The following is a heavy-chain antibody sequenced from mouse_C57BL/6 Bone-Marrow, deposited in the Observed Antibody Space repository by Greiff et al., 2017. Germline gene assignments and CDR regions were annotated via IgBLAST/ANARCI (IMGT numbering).Heavy chain of an antibody. CDR3: ARLEFDGSSGDLYFDV. CDR1: GYTFTSYD. D-gene: IGHD1-1*01. V-gene: IGHV1-85*01. CDR2: IYPRDGST. Sequence: QVQLKESGPELVKPGASVKLSCKASGYTFTSYDINWVKQRPGQGLEWIGWIYPRDGSTKYNEKFKGKATLTVDTSSSTAYIELHSLTSEDSAVYFCARLEFDGSSGDLYFDVWGTGTTVTVSS. J-gene: IGHJ1*03.